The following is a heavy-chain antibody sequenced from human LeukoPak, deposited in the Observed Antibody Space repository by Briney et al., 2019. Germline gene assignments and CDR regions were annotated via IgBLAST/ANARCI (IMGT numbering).Heavy chain of an antibody. CDR2: INHSGST. CDR3: ARGPARRYSGYEH. J-gene: IGHJ1*01. V-gene: IGHV4-34*01. CDR1: GGSFSGYY. D-gene: IGHD5-12*01. Sequence: PSETLSLTCAVYGGSFSGYYWSWIRQPPGKGLEWIGEINHSGSTNYNPSLKSRVTISVDTSKNQFSLKLSSVTAADTAVYYCARGPARRYSGYEHWGQGTLVTVSS.